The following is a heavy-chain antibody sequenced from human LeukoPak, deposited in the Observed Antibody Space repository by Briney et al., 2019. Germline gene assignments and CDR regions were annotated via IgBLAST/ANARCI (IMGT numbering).Heavy chain of an antibody. CDR1: GSTFTGYY. Sequence: ASVKVSCKASGSTFTGYYMHWVRQAPGQGLEWMGWINPNSGGTDYAQKFQGRVTMTRDTSLSTAYMELSRLRSDDTAVYYCTRATSVVVSAAYHYYYGMDVWGQGTTVTVSS. CDR3: TRATSVVVSAAYHYYYGMDV. D-gene: IGHD2-2*01. CDR2: INPNSGGT. J-gene: IGHJ6*02. V-gene: IGHV1-2*02.